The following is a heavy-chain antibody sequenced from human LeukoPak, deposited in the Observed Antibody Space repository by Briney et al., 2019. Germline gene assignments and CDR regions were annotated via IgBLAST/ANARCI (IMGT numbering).Heavy chain of an antibody. CDR2: IWYDGSNK. D-gene: IGHD2-8*01. CDR1: GFTFSSYG. J-gene: IGHJ1*01. V-gene: IGHV3-33*06. Sequence: GGSLRLSCAASGFTFSSYGMHWVRQAPGKGLEWVAVIWYDGSNKYYADSVKGQFTISRDNSKNTLYLQMNSLRAEDTAVYYCAKDVRRRCEYFQHWGQGTLVTVSS. CDR3: AKDVRRRCEYFQH.